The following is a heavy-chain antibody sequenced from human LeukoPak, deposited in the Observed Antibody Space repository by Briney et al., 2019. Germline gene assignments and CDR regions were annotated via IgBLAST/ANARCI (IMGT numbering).Heavy chain of an antibody. CDR1: GGTFSSYA. J-gene: IGHJ4*02. CDR2: IIPILGIA. V-gene: IGHV1-69*04. Sequence: ASVKVSCKASGGTFSSYAISWVRQAPGQGLEWMGRIIPILGIANYAQKFQGRVTMTRDTSTSTVYMELSSLRSEDTAVYYCASGGYCSGGSCYSGGYYFDYWGQGTLVTVSS. CDR3: ASGGYCSGGSCYSGGYYFDY. D-gene: IGHD2-15*01.